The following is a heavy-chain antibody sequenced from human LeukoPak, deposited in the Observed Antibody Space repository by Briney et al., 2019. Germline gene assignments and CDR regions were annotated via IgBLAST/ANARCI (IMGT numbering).Heavy chain of an antibody. V-gene: IGHV3-21*04. J-gene: IGHJ4*02. D-gene: IGHD3-22*01. CDR3: AKRHFESSGYFDH. Sequence: GGSLRLSCAASGFTFSSYSMNWVRQAPGKGLEWVSSISSSSSYIYYADSVEGRFTISRDNSRNTLYLQMYSLRAEDTAVYYCAKRHFESSGYFDHWGQGILVTVSS. CDR2: ISSSSSYI. CDR1: GFTFSSYS.